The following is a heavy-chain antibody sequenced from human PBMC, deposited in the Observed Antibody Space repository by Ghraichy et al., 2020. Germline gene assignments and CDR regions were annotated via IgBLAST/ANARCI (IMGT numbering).Heavy chain of an antibody. CDR3: ARDYWGSYEY. CDR1: GFTFDDYA. J-gene: IGHJ4*02. D-gene: IGHD3-16*01. V-gene: IGHV3-43*02. CDR2: IFGDGGTT. Sequence: LSLTCTASGFTFDDYAMHWVRQAPGKGLEWVSLIFGDGGTTHYADSVKGRFTISRDNSKKSLYLQMNSLRTEDTAFYYCARDYWGSYEYWGQGTLVTVSS.